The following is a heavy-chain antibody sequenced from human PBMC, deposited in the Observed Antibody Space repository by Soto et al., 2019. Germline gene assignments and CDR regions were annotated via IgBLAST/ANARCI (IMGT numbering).Heavy chain of an antibody. CDR3: AIFRIQGGFDP. CDR2: INPVGGST. J-gene: IGHJ5*02. Sequence: ASVKVSCKASDYIFINHYLHWVRQAPGQGLEWMGIINPVGGSTTYAQRFQGKITMTSDTSTSTVYMELSSLTSDDTAVYYCAIFRIQGGFDPWGQGTLVTVS. CDR1: DYIFINHY. V-gene: IGHV1-46*01. D-gene: IGHD5-18*01.